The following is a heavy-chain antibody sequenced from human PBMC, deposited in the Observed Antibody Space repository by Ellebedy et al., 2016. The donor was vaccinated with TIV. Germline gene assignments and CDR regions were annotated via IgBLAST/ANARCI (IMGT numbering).Heavy chain of an antibody. CDR1: RDTFSSYG. V-gene: IGHV1-69*13. CDR2: IMPFFGSS. CDR3: ARTYSGYELLDY. J-gene: IGHJ4*02. D-gene: IGHD5-12*01. Sequence: SVKVSCXASRDTFSSYGISWVRQAPGQGLEWMGGIMPFFGSSKYAQKFQGRVTITADESTSTAYMEVSRLRSEGTALYYCARTYSGYELLDYWGQGTLVIVSS.